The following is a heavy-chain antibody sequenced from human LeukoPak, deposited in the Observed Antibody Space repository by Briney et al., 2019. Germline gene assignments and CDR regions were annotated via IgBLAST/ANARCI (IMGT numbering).Heavy chain of an antibody. V-gene: IGHV1-8*01. Sequence: ASVKVSCKASGYTFTSYDINWVRQATGQGLEWMGWMNPNSGNTGYAQKFQGRVTITADKSTSTAYMELSSLRSEDTAVYYCARARLGYCSSTSCSYLDYWGQGTLVTVSS. J-gene: IGHJ4*02. CDR2: MNPNSGNT. D-gene: IGHD2-2*01. CDR3: ARARLGYCSSTSCSYLDY. CDR1: GYTFTSYD.